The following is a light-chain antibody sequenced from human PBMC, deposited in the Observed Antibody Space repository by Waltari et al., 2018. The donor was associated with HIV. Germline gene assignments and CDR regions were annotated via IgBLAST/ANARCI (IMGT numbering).Light chain of an antibody. CDR1: SSDDGGYNY. CDR2: EVS. CDR3: SSYTSSSTLLYV. Sequence: QSALTQPASVSGSPGQSSTISCTGTSSDDGGYNYVPWYQQHPGKAPKLMIYEVSNRPSGVSNRFSGSKSGNTASLTISGLQAEDEADYYCSSYTSSSTLLYVFGTGTKVTVL. V-gene: IGLV2-14*01. J-gene: IGLJ1*01.